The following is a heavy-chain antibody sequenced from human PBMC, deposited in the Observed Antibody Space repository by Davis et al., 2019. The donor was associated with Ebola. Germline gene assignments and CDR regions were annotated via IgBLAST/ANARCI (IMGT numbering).Heavy chain of an antibody. CDR2: ISGSGGST. D-gene: IGHD2-2*02. J-gene: IGHJ6*02. CDR1: GFTFSSYA. V-gene: IGHV3-23*01. Sequence: PGGSLRLSCAASGFTFSSYAMSWVRQAPGKGLEWVSAISGSGGSTYYADSVKGRFTISRDNAKNSLYLQMNSLRAEDTAVYYCARDLCSSTSCYTAYYYGMDVWGQGTMVTVSS. CDR3: ARDLCSSTSCYTAYYYGMDV.